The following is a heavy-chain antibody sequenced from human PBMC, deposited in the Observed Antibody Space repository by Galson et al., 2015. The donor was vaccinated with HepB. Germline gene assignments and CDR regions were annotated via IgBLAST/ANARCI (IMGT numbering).Heavy chain of an antibody. CDR2: IRQDGNER. V-gene: IGHV3-7*01. Sequence: SLRLSCAASGFTFTSYWMSWVRQAPGKGLEWVANIRQDGNERYYVDSVKGRFTISRDNAKNSLYLQMNSLRAEDTAVYYCARVVGEAGFDSWGQGTLVTVSS. CDR3: ARVVGEAGFDS. D-gene: IGHD3-16*01. J-gene: IGHJ4*02. CDR1: GFTFTSYW.